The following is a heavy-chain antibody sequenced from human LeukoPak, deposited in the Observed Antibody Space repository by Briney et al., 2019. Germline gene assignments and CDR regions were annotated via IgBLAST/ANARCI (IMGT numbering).Heavy chain of an antibody. CDR3: AREGAGGFWSGYPV. J-gene: IGHJ3*01. CDR2: INPNSGGT. CDR1: GYTFTGYY. D-gene: IGHD3-3*01. Sequence: ASVKVSCKASGYTFTGYYMHWVRQAPGQGLEWMGWINPNSGGTNYAQKLQGRVTMTRDTSISTAYMELSRLRSDDTAVYYCAREGAGGFWSGYPVWGQGTMVTVSS. V-gene: IGHV1-2*02.